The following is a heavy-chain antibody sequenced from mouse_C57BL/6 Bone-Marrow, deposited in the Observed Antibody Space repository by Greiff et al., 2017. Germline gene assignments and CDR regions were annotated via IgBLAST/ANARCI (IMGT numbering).Heavy chain of an antibody. CDR1: GFTITTTY. J-gene: IGHJ4*01. CDR3: ARSLDHPMDY. Sequence: EVQLQQSVAELVRPGASVKLSCTASGFTITTTYMHWVKQRPEQGLEWIGRIYPAYGNTNYAPKFQGKATITADTSSNTAYLQLSSLTSEDTAIYYCARSLDHPMDYWGQGTSVTVSS. V-gene: IGHV14-3*01. CDR2: IYPAYGNT.